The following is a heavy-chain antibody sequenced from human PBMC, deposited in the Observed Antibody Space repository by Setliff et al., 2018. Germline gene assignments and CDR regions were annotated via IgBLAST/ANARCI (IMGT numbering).Heavy chain of an antibody. V-gene: IGHV4-39*07. D-gene: IGHD2-15*01. CDR2: INDRGST. CDR1: GGFINNGDYN. J-gene: IGHJ4*02. Sequence: PSETLSLTCTVSGGFINNGDYNWGWVRQAPGRGLEWIWEINDRGSTHYNPSLKSRVTISIDTSKNQFSLKLTSVTAADTAVYYCATTTLGRYCSGGNCYFGYWGQGTLVTVSS. CDR3: ATTTLGRYCSGGNCYFGY.